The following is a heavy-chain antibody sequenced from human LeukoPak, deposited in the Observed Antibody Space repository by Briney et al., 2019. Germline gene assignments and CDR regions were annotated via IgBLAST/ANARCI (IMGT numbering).Heavy chain of an antibody. Sequence: GGSLRLSCAASGFTFSSYWMHWVRQAPGKGLVWVSRINSDGSSTSYADSVKGRFTISRDNAKNTLYLQMNSLRAEDTAVYYCARGFVAGATYGYWGQGTLVTVSS. V-gene: IGHV3-74*01. CDR3: ARGFVAGATYGY. D-gene: IGHD1-26*01. CDR1: GFTFSSYW. CDR2: INSDGSST. J-gene: IGHJ4*02.